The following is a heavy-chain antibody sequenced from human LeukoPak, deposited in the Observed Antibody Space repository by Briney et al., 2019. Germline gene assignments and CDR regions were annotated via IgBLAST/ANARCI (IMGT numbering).Heavy chain of an antibody. V-gene: IGHV4-59*08. Sequence: PSETLSLTCTVSGGSISSIISNYCSWIRQPPGKGLEWIGYIYNSGSTNYNPSLKSRVTISVDTSKNQFSLKLSSVTAADTAVYYCARQAGGNSGPFDYWGQGTVVTVSS. CDR3: ARQAGGNSGPFDY. CDR1: GGSISSIISNY. J-gene: IGHJ4*02. CDR2: IYNSGST. D-gene: IGHD4-23*01.